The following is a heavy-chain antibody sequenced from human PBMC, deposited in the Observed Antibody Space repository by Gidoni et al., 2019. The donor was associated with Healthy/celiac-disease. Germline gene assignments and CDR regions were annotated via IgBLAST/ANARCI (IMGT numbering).Heavy chain of an antibody. CDR3: ARDLLTTEVYYGMDV. V-gene: IGHV3-30-3*01. J-gene: IGHJ6*02. CDR2: ISYDGSNK. CDR1: GFTFSSYA. D-gene: IGHD4-17*01. Sequence: QVPLVESGGGVVQPGRSLRLSCAASGFTFSSYAMHWVRQAPGKGLEWVAVISYDGSNKYYADSVKGRFTISRDNSKNTLYLQMNSLRAEDTAVYYCARDLLTTEVYYGMDVWGQGTTVTVSS.